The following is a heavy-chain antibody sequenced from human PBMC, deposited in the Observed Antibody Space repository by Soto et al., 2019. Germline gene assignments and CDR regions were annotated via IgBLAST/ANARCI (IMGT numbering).Heavy chain of an antibody. D-gene: IGHD6-6*01. CDR2: IGTSGDT. CDR1: GFTFSRYD. CDR3: ARGALGFDP. Sequence: EVQVVESGGGLVQTGGSLRLSCAASGFTFSRYDMHWVRQATGRGLEWVSGIGTSGDTYYAGSVKCRFTISRENAKNSVYLQMNSLRAGDTAVYYCARGALGFDPWGQGTLVAVSS. J-gene: IGHJ5*02. V-gene: IGHV3-13*04.